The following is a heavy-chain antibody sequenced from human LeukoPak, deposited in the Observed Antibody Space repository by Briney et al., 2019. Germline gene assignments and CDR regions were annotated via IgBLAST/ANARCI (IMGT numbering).Heavy chain of an antibody. CDR1: GFTFSSYG. CDR3: AKEMGQYSSGWYSPDY. D-gene: IGHD6-19*01. J-gene: IGHJ4*02. CDR2: IWYDGSNK. Sequence: GGSLRLSXAASGFTFSSYGMHWVRQAPGKGLEWVAVIWYDGSNKYYADSVKGRFTISRDNSKNTLYLQMNSLRAEDTAVYYCAKEMGQYSSGWYSPDYWGQGILVTVSS. V-gene: IGHV3-33*06.